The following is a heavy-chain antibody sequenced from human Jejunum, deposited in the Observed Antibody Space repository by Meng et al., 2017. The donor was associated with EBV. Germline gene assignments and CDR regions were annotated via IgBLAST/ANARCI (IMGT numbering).Heavy chain of an antibody. J-gene: IGHJ4*02. CDR3: AYSLRGRGGVGS. CDR2: IYNGGGT. D-gene: IGHD2/OR15-2a*01. V-gene: IGHV4-61*01. Sequence: VRLQASVPGLGTPSESVSLACTFAVARVTSSTCYWRWIRQPPGKGLVWIGYIYNGGGTNNIPSSGTRVTTSLDTSKNQFSLMLSFVPAADKAMYYCAYSLRGRGGVGSWGQGTLVTVSS. CDR1: VARVTSSTCY.